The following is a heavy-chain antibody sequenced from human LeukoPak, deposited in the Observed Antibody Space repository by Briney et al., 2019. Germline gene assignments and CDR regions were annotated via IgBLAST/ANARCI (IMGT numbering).Heavy chain of an antibody. V-gene: IGHV1-2*02. CDR3: ARCPGGRREDY. D-gene: IGHD1-26*01. J-gene: IGHJ4*02. CDR1: GYTFTGYY. CDR2: INPKSGGI. Sequence: ASVKVSCKASGYTFTGYYMHWVRQAPGQGLEWMGWINPKSGGINYAQKFQGRVTMTRDTSISTGYMEMSSLRSDDTAVYYCARCPGGRREDYWGQGTLVTVSS.